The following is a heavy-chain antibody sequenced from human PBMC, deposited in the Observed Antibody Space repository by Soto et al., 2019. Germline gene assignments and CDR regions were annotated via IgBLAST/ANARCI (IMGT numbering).Heavy chain of an antibody. CDR1: GGSISSGGYF. Sequence: SETLSLTCTVSGGSISSGGYFWSWIRQHPGKGLEWIGYIYYSGSTYYNPSLKSRVSISVDTSKNQFSLKLTSVTAADTALYYCARGGRGYSYGDFHYWGQGTLVTVSS. CDR3: ARGGRGYSYGDFHY. J-gene: IGHJ4*02. D-gene: IGHD5-18*01. V-gene: IGHV4-31*03. CDR2: IYYSGST.